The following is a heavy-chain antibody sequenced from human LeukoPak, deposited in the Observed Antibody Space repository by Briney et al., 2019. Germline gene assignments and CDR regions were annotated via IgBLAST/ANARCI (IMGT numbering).Heavy chain of an antibody. CDR2: ISFDGSNH. Sequence: GRSLRLSCAASGFTFTTYVMHWVRQAPGKGLEWVSFISFDGSNHYYADSAKGRFTISRDNSKSMLYLQMNSLRPEDTAVYFCARPVREQWLYDAFDIWGQGTMVTVSS. CDR1: GFTFTTYV. J-gene: IGHJ3*02. CDR3: ARPVREQWLYDAFDI. D-gene: IGHD6-19*01. V-gene: IGHV3-30*04.